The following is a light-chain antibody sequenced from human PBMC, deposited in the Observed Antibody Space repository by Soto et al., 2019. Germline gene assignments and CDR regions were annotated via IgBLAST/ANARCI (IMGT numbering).Light chain of an antibody. CDR2: GAS. CDR3: QQYGSSPFT. Sequence: EIVLTQSPGTLSLSPGERATISCRASQSVSSSYLAWYQQKPGQAPRLLIYGASSRATGIPDRFSGSGSGTDFTLNISRLEPVDFAVYYCQQYGSSPFTFGAGTKVDIK. J-gene: IGKJ3*01. CDR1: QSVSSSY. V-gene: IGKV3-20*01.